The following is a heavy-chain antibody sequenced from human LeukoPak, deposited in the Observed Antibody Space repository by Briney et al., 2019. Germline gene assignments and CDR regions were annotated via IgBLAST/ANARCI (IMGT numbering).Heavy chain of an antibody. V-gene: IGHV4-4*07. D-gene: IGHD6-13*01. CDR2: IYNSGST. CDR3: ARSAFLVTAPGLYYFDY. Sequence: SETLSLTGTVSGGSISSYYWSWLRQPAGKGLEWIGHIYNSGSTNYNPSLKGRVTMSVATSKNQFSLHLSSVTAADTAVYYCARSAFLVTAPGLYYFDYWGQGTLVAVSS. J-gene: IGHJ4*02. CDR1: GGSISSYY.